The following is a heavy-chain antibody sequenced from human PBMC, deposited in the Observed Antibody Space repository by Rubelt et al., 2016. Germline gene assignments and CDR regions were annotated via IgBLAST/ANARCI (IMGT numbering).Heavy chain of an antibody. CDR2: ISSSSSYI. CDR3: ASRFFSGSYFGY. CDR1: GFTFSSYA. D-gene: IGHD1-26*01. Sequence: EVQLLESGGGLVQPGGSLRLSCAASGFTFSSYAMSWVRQAPGKGLEWVSSISSSSSYIYYADSVKGRFTISRDNAKNSLYLQMNSLRAEDTAVYYCASRFFSGSYFGYWGQGTLVTVSS. V-gene: IGHV3-21*01. J-gene: IGHJ4*02.